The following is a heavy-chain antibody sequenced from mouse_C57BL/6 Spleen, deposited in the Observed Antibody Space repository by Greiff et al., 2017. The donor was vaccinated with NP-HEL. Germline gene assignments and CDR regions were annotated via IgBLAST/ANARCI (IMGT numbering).Heavy chain of an antibody. V-gene: IGHV5-4*03. Sequence: DVKLVESGGGLVKPGGSLKLSCAASGFTFSSYAMSWVRQTPEKRLEWVATISDGGSYTYYPDNVKGRFTISRDNAKNNLYLQMSHLKSEDTAMYYCATTVVAARNYWGQGTTLTVSS. CDR1: GFTFSSYA. D-gene: IGHD1-1*01. CDR3: ATTVVAARNY. CDR2: ISDGGSYT. J-gene: IGHJ2*01.